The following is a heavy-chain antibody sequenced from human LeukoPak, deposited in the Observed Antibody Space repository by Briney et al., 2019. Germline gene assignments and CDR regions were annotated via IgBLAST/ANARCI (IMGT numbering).Heavy chain of an antibody. J-gene: IGHJ4*01. CDR1: GFTFSTYA. CDR3: GRSHPVGAPQLVPLHY. V-gene: IGHV3-30*04. D-gene: IGHD1-26*01. CDR2: ISYDGSIK. Sequence: PGRSLRLSCAASGFTFSTYAMQWVRQAPGEGLEWVAVISYDGSIKYYGDSVKGRFTISRDNARNTLYLQMNSLRVEDTGVYYGGRSHPVGAPQLVPLHYWGQEPLSPSPQ.